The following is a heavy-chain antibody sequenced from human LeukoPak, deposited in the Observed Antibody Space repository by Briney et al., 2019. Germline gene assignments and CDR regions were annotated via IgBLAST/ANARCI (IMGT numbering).Heavy chain of an antibody. V-gene: IGHV5-51*01. CDR1: GYSFTSYW. D-gene: IGHD3-10*01. Sequence: GESLKISCKGSGYSFTSYWIVWVRQMPGKGLELMGLLDPSDSDVLYSPSFQGQVTISVDKSIKTAYLQWSSLKASDTAMYYCARQYDSGTYYPWGYWGQGTLVTVSS. J-gene: IGHJ4*02. CDR2: LDPSDSDV. CDR3: ARQYDSGTYYPWGY.